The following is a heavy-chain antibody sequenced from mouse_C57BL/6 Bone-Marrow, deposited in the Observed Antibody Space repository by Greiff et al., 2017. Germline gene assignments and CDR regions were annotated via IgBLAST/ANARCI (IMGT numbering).Heavy chain of an antibody. CDR2: ISDGGSYT. D-gene: IGHD2-3*01. CDR3: ARAGFYDGYYGFAY. J-gene: IGHJ3*01. CDR1: GFTFSSYA. V-gene: IGHV5-4*03. Sequence: VKLMESGGGLVKPGGSLKLSCAASGFTFSSYAMSWVRQTQEKRLEWVATISDGGSYTYYPDNVQGRFTISRDNAKNHLYLQMSHLKSEDTAMYYCARAGFYDGYYGFAYWGQGTLVTVSA.